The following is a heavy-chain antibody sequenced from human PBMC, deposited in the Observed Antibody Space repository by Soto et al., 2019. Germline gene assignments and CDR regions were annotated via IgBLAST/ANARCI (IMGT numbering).Heavy chain of an antibody. CDR2: IVVGSGNT. CDR3: ARTLSTTVTFYYYYYGMDV. V-gene: IGHV1-58*01. Sequence: EASVKVSCKASGFTFTSSAVQWVRQARGQRLEWIGWIVVGSGNTNYAQKFQERVTITRDTSASTAYMELSSLRSEDTAVYYCARTLSTTVTFYYYYYGMDVWGQGTTVTVS. J-gene: IGHJ6*02. D-gene: IGHD4-4*01. CDR1: GFTFTSSA.